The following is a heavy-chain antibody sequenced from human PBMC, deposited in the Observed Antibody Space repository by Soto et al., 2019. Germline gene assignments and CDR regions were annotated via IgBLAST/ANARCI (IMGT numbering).Heavy chain of an antibody. CDR1: DSSISSSSYY. CDR2: IYYSGNT. J-gene: IGHJ3*02. D-gene: IGHD5-12*01. V-gene: IGHV4-39*01. CDR3: ARVLIVATIIDI. Sequence: PSETLSLTCTVADSSISSSSYYWGWIRQPPGKGLEWIGSIYYSGNTYYNPSLKSRVTISVDTSKNQFSLKLSSVTAADTAVYYCARVLIVATIIDIWGQGTMVTVSS.